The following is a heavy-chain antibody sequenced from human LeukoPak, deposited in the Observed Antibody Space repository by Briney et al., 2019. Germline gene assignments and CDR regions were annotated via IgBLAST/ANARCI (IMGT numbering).Heavy chain of an antibody. CDR1: GYSITSAYY. CDR2: FFLKGST. CDR3: ARVPTVTFFDY. J-gene: IGHJ4*02. Sequence: SETLPLTCTVSGYSITSAYYWGWIRQPPGKGLEWIGSFFLKGSTYYNPSLKSRVTISVDTSKNQFSLTLSSVTAADTAVYYCARVPTVTFFDYWGQGTLVTVSS. V-gene: IGHV4-38-2*02. D-gene: IGHD4-17*01.